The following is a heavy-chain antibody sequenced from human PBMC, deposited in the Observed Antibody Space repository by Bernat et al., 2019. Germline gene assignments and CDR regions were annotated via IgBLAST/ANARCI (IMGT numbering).Heavy chain of an antibody. J-gene: IGHJ4*02. Sequence: EVQLVESGGGLVKPGGSLRLSCAASGFTFSSYSMNWVRQAPGKGLEWVSYISSSSYIYYADSVKGRFTISRDNAKNSLYLQMNSLRAEDTAVYYCARDYGDYYFDYWGQGTLVTVSS. CDR2: ISSSSYI. D-gene: IGHD4-17*01. CDR1: GFTFSSYS. V-gene: IGHV3-21*05. CDR3: ARDYGDYYFDY.